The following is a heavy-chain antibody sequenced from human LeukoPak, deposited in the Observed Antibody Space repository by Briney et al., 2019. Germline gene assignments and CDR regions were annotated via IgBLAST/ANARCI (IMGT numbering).Heavy chain of an antibody. D-gene: IGHD5/OR15-5a*01. Sequence: GASVKVSCKASGYTFTGYYMHWVRQAPGQGLEWMGWINPNSGGTNYAQKFQGRATMTRDTSISTAYMELSRLRSDDTAVYYCARVLYDYGSRIDYWGQGTLVTVSS. J-gene: IGHJ4*02. CDR2: INPNSGGT. V-gene: IGHV1-2*02. CDR1: GYTFTGYY. CDR3: ARVLYDYGSRIDY.